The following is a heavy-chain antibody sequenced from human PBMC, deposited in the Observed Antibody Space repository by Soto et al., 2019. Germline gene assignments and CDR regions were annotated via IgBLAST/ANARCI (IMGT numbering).Heavy chain of an antibody. CDR1: GFTFSSYA. V-gene: IGHV3-30-3*01. Sequence: QVQLVESGGGVVQPGRSLRLSCAASGFTFSSYAMHWVRQAPGKGLEWVAVISYDGSNKYYADSVKGRITISRDNSKNTLYLQMNSLRAEDTAVYYCARSGYDWGQGTLVTVSS. D-gene: IGHD2-15*01. CDR2: ISYDGSNK. J-gene: IGHJ4*02. CDR3: ARSGYD.